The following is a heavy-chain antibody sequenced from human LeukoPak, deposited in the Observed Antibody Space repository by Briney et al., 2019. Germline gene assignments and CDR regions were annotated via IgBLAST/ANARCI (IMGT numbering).Heavy chain of an antibody. Sequence: RASVRVSCRASGYTFTVYYMHWVRRAPGQGLEWMGWINPNSGGTNYAQKFQGRVTMTRDTSISTAYMELSRLRSDDTAVYYCARDWCSSTSCYQNWFDPWGQGTLVTVSS. CDR2: INPNSGGT. CDR1: GYTFTVYY. D-gene: IGHD2-2*01. CDR3: ARDWCSSTSCYQNWFDP. J-gene: IGHJ5*02. V-gene: IGHV1-2*02.